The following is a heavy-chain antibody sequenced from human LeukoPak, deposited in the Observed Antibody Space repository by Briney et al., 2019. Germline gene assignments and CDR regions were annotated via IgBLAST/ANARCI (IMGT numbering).Heavy chain of an antibody. D-gene: IGHD5-18*01. CDR1: GFTFSNYA. CDR3: AKAKTQAMVLPGNY. V-gene: IGHV3-23*01. CDR2: ISGSGDTT. Sequence: PGGSLRLSCAASGFTFSNYAMSWVRQAPGKGLEWVSTISGSGDTTYYADSVKGRFTISRDNSKNTLYLQTNSLRAEDTAVYYCAKAKTQAMVLPGNYWGQGTLVTVSS. J-gene: IGHJ4*02.